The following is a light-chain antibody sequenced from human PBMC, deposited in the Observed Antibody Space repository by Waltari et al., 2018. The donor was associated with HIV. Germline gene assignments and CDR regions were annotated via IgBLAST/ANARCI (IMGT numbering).Light chain of an antibody. V-gene: IGLV1-40*01. CDR3: QSYDSSRSGVV. CDR1: SSNTGAGYD. J-gene: IGLJ2*01. Sequence: QSVLTQPPSLSGAPGQRVHIPCTGSSSNTGAGYDVHWYQPLPATAPTPLIYVNRIRPSWVPDRFSGSKSGTSASLAITGLQAEDEADYYCQSYDSSRSGVVFGGGTRLTVL. CDR2: VNR.